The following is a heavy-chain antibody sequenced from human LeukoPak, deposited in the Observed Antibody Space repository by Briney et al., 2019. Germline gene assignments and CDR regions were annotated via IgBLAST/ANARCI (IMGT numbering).Heavy chain of an antibody. CDR1: GYTFTGYY. Sequence: ASVKVSCKASGYTFTGYYMHWARQAPGQGLEWMGRINPNSGGTNYAKKFQGRVTMTRDTSISTAYMELSRLRSDDTAVYYCAQIAVAEVGGFDYWGQGTLVTVSS. D-gene: IGHD6-19*01. CDR3: AQIAVAEVGGFDY. V-gene: IGHV1-2*06. J-gene: IGHJ4*02. CDR2: INPNSGGT.